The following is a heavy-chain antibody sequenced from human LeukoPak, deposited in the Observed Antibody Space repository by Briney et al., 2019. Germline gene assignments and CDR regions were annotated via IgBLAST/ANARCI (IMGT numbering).Heavy chain of an antibody. J-gene: IGHJ4*02. V-gene: IGHV3-23*01. CDR2: VSDSGGSS. CDR3: ARDAVGYSYGSPDY. Sequence: GGSLRLSCAASGFTFSSYAMSWVRQAPGKGLEWVSGVSDSGGSSYNADSVKGRFTISRDNAKNTLYLQMNSLRAEDTAVYYCARDAVGYSYGSPDYWGQGTLVTVSS. CDR1: GFTFSSYA. D-gene: IGHD5-18*01.